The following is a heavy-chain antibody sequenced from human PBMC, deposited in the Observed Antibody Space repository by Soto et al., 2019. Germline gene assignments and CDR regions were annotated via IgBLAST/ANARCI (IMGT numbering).Heavy chain of an antibody. CDR3: ARDKDRQQLGGNYYYIMDV. Sequence: QVQLVXXGAEVRKXXXSVKLSCKASGGTFSSSAFSWVRQAPGQGLEWMGGIMPIFRTPDYAQKFQGRVTITADESTSTAYVELSSLRSEDTAIYFCARDKDRQQLGGNYYYIMDVWGQGTTVTVSS. V-gene: IGHV1-69*12. J-gene: IGHJ6*02. D-gene: IGHD3-3*02. CDR1: GGTFSSSA. CDR2: IMPIFRTP.